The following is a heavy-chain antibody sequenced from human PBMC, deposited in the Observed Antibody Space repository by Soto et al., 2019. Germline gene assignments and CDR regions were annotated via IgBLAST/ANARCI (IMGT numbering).Heavy chain of an antibody. J-gene: IGHJ5*02. V-gene: IGHV3-21*01. CDR3: ARDRGTMIVATGFDP. CDR1: GFTFSSYE. CDR2: ISSSSSYI. Sequence: GSLRLSCAASGFTFSSYEMNWVRQAPGKGLEWVSSISSSSSYIYYADSVKGRFTISRDNAKNSLYLQMNSLRAEDTAVYYCARDRGTMIVATGFDPWGQGTLVTVSS. D-gene: IGHD3-22*01.